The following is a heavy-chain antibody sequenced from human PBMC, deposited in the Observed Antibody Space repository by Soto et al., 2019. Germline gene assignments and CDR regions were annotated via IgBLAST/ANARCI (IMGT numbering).Heavy chain of an antibody. CDR3: VRFSRSLSWYFDL. CDR1: GFTFSDSA. J-gene: IGHJ2*01. V-gene: IGHV3-73*02. D-gene: IGHD3-16*02. CDR2: IRSKYNNYAT. Sequence: EVQLVESGGGLVQPGGSLKLSCAASGFTFSDSAMHWVRHAARKGLEWVGRIRSKYNNYATTYAASVKGRFTISRDDSKKTAYLQMNSLKTEDTAVYYCVRFSRSLSWYFDLWGRGTLVTVSS.